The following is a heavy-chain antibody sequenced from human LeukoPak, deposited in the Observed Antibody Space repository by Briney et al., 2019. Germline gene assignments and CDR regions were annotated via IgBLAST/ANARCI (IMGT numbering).Heavy chain of an antibody. D-gene: IGHD3-9*01. J-gene: IGHJ4*02. CDR2: VFYNGAT. V-gene: IGHV4-39*07. Sequence: PSETLSLTCIVSGGSISSSIYYWAWVRQPPGKGLEWIGTVFYNGATQYSPSLKSRVTISVDTSKNQFSLKLSSVTAADTAVYYCARDRLRYFDWLFPFDYWGQGTLVTVSS. CDR3: ARDRLRYFDWLFPFDY. CDR1: GGSISSSIYY.